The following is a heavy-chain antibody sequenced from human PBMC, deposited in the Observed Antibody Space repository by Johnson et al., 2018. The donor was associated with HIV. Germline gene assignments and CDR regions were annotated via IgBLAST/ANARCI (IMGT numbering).Heavy chain of an antibody. J-gene: IGHJ3*02. D-gene: IGHD5-18*01. CDR2: IKQDGSEK. V-gene: IGHV3-7*01. CDR3: AKERAYIRTFDI. CDR1: GFTFSSFW. Sequence: VQLVESGGGLVQPGGSLRLSCAASGFTFSSFWMTWVRQAPGKGLEWVANIKQDGSEKYYVDSVKGRFTISRDNAKNSLYLQMNSLRAEDTAVYYCAKERAYIRTFDIWGQGTLVTVSS.